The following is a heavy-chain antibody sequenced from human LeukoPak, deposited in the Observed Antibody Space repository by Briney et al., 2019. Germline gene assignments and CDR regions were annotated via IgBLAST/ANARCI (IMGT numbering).Heavy chain of an antibody. CDR1: GDSVASNSAA. J-gene: IGHJ5*02. V-gene: IGHV6-1*01. CDR2: TYQRSKWHN. D-gene: IGHD3-10*01. Sequence: SQTLSLTCALSGDSVASNSAAWNWIRQSPSRGLEWLGRTYQRSKWHNDYAVSVKSRMTINPDTSKNQFSLQLNSVTPEDTAVYYCARDGNYYGSGSRLDWFDPWGQGTLVTVSS. CDR3: ARDGNYYGSGSRLDWFDP.